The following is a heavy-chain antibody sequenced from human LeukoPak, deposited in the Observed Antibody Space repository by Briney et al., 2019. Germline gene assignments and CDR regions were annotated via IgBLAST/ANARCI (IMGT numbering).Heavy chain of an antibody. CDR2: ISSSSYI. D-gene: IGHD1-1*01. CDR1: GFTFSSYS. Sequence: GGSLRLSCAASGFTFSSYSMNWVRQAPGKGLEWVSSISSSSYIYYADSVKGRFTISRDNAKNSLYLQMNSLRAEDTAVYYCARYNWNDNEFDPWGQGTLVTVSS. CDR3: ARYNWNDNEFDP. V-gene: IGHV3-21*01. J-gene: IGHJ5*02.